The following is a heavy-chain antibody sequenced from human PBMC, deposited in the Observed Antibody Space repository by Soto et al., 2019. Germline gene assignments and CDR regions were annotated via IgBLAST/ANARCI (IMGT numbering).Heavy chain of an antibody. CDR1: EFTFSSYS. CDR3: ARSEGYYDSSGYLQDAFDI. CDR2: ISSSSSTI. D-gene: IGHD3-22*01. V-gene: IGHV3-48*01. Sequence: PGGSLRLSCAASEFTFSSYSMNWVRQAPGKGLEWVSYISSSSSTIYYADSVKGRFTISRDNAKNSLYLQMNSLRAEDTAVYYCARSEGYYDSSGYLQDAFDIWGQGTMVTVSS. J-gene: IGHJ3*02.